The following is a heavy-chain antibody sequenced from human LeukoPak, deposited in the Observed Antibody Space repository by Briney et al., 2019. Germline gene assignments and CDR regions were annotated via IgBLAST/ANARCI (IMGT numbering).Heavy chain of an antibody. CDR2: ISRGSDHI. J-gene: IGHJ3*02. V-gene: IGHV3-21*01. Sequence: GGSLRLSCAASGFTFSSYAMNWVRQAPGKGLEWVSSISRGSDHIFYADSMKGRFTISRDNAKNTLYLQMNSLRAEDTAVYYCAREASSSWYTSDAFDIWGQGTMVTVSS. CDR3: AREASSSWYTSDAFDI. CDR1: GFTFSSYA. D-gene: IGHD6-13*01.